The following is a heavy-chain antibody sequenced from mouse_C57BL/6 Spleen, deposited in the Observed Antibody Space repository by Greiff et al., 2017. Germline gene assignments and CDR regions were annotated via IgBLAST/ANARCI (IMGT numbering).Heavy chain of an antibody. Sequence: VQLQQSGAELVRPGASVTLSCKASGYTFTDYEMHWVKQTPVHGLEWIGAIDPETGGTAYNPKFKGKAIMTADKSSSTASMELRSLTSEDTAVYYCTSVVGLHYDYDLDFWGQGTTLTVSS. CDR3: TSVVGLHYDYDLDF. V-gene: IGHV1-15*01. J-gene: IGHJ2*01. D-gene: IGHD2-4*01. CDR2: IDPETGGT. CDR1: GYTFTDYE.